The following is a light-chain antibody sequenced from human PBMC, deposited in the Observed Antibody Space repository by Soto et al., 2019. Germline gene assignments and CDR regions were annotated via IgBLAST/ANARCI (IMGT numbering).Light chain of an antibody. CDR3: QQYYSYPRA. J-gene: IGKJ1*01. CDR1: QSISSW. CDR2: KAS. V-gene: IGKV1-5*03. Sequence: DIQMTQSPSTLSASVGDRVTITCRASQSISSWLAWYQQKPGKAPNLLIYKASSLESGVPSRFSGSGSETEFTLTISSLQPDDFATYYCQQYYSYPRAFGQGTKVDIK.